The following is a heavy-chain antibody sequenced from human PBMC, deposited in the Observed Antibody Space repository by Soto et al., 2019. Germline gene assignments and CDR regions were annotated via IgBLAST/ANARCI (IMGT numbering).Heavy chain of an antibody. CDR3: ARVAMIVGYFDY. D-gene: IGHD3-22*01. CDR1: GGSIGSGCDY. J-gene: IGHJ4*02. Sequence: SETLSLTCSVSGGSIGSGCDYWSWIRQHPGKGLEWIGYIYYSGSTYYNPSLKSRVTISVDTSKNQFSLKLSSVTAADTAVYYCARVAMIVGYFDYWGQGTLVTVSS. V-gene: IGHV4-31*03. CDR2: IYYSGST.